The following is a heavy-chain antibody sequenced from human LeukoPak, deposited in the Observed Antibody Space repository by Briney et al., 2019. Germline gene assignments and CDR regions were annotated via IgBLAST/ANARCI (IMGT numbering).Heavy chain of an antibody. J-gene: IGHJ4*01. D-gene: IGHD6-13*01. CDR3: GGGGTIAAAGVDY. CDR1: GDSFSSYY. Sequence: KPSETLSLTCAVYGDSFSSYYWSWLRQPPGKGLEWIGQVTHGGGTNYNPSLKSRVTISADTSRNQFSLKLSSVTAADTAVYFCGGGGTIAAAGVDYWGHGILVTVSS. V-gene: IGHV4-34*01. CDR2: VTHGGGT.